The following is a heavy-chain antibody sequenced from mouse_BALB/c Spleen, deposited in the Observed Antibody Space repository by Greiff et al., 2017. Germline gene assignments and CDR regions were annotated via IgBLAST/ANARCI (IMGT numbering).Heavy chain of an antibody. CDR2: INPSNGRT. J-gene: IGHJ3*01. CDR1: GYTFTSYW. D-gene: IGHD1-1*01. V-gene: IGHV1S81*02. Sequence: QVQLQQPGAELVKPGASVKLSCKASGYTFTSYWMHWVKQRPGQGLEWIGEINPSNGRTNYNEKFKSKATLTVDKSSSTAYMQLSSLTNEDSAVYYCTRGGDGSPRFAYWGQGTLVTVSA. CDR3: TRGGDGSPRFAY.